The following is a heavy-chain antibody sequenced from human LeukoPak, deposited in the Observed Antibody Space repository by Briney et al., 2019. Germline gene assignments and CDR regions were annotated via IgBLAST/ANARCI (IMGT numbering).Heavy chain of an antibody. J-gene: IGHJ3*01. CDR2: IHPGDSGP. D-gene: IGHD1-26*01. V-gene: IGHV5-51*01. CDR1: GYSFTSYC. CDR3: GMSGDRVPLQDDVFDV. Sequence: GESLKISCKVSGYSFTSYCIGWVRQMPGKGLEWMGIIHPGDSGPTYSPSFQGQVTISVDKSINTAYLQWSSLQASDTAMYYCGMSGDRVPLQDDVFDVWGQETMVTVST.